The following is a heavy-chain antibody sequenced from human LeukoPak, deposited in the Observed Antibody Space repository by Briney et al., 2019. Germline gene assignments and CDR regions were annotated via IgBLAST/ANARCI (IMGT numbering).Heavy chain of an antibody. CDR2: IRYDGGNT. CDR1: AFTFNNYD. Sequence: GGSLRLSCAASAFTFNNYDMHWVRQAPGMGLEWVAFIRYDGGNTYYADSVKGRFTISRDNSKNTMYLQMNSLSAEDTAVYYCAKDEVVPGYYYTDVWGRGTTVTISS. V-gene: IGHV3-30*02. J-gene: IGHJ6*03. CDR3: AKDEVVPGYYYTDV. D-gene: IGHD2-2*01.